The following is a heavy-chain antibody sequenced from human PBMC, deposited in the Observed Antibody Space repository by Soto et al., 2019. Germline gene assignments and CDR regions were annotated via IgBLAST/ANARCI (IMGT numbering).Heavy chain of an antibody. CDR3: ARVPDR. D-gene: IGHD2-2*01. CDR1: GGSISSNSYY. Sequence: SETLSLTCTVSGGSISSNSYYWDWIRQPPGKGLEWIGSIYYSGSTXXXXSXXXXXTISVDTSKNQFSLKLSSVTAADTAVYYCARVPDRWGQGTLVTVSS. V-gene: IGHV4-39*07. CDR2: IYYSGST. J-gene: IGHJ5*02.